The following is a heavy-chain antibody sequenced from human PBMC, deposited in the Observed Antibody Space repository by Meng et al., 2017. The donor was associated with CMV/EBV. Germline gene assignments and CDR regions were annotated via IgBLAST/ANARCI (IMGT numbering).Heavy chain of an antibody. CDR2: IYSGGSST. Sequence: GESLKISCAASGFTFSSYAMSWVRQAPGKGLEWVSVIYSGGSSTYYADSVKGRFTISRDNSKNTLCLQMNSLRAEDTAVYYCAKVRTNYFDYWGQGTLVTVSS. CDR1: GFTFSSYA. CDR3: AKVRTNYFDY. V-gene: IGHV3-23*03. J-gene: IGHJ4*02.